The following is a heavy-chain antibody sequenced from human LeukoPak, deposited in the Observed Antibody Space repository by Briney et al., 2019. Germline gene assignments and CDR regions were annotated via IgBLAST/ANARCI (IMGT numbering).Heavy chain of an antibody. CDR1: GFTFRTYG. J-gene: IGHJ4*02. D-gene: IGHD4-11*01. Sequence: PGRSLRLSCAASGFTFRTYGMNWVRQAPGKGLEWISYINSNSDTVYYSNSVEGRFTISRDNSKNTLYLQMNSLRAEDTAVYYCARDSFRHNDYTSFDYWGQGTLVTVSS. CDR2: INSNSDTV. V-gene: IGHV3-48*01. CDR3: ARDSFRHNDYTSFDY.